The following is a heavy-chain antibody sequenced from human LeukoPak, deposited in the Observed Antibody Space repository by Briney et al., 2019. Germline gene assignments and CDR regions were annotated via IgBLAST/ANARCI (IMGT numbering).Heavy chain of an antibody. D-gene: IGHD1-26*01. CDR3: ARSGSHNYYYYGMDV. Sequence: ASVKVSCKASGYTFTNYGISWVRQAPGQGLEWMGWISAYNGNTKYAQKFQSRVTMTTDISTNTVNMELRSLRSDDTAVFYCARSGSHNYYYYGMDVWGQGTTVIVSS. CDR2: ISAYNGNT. J-gene: IGHJ6*02. CDR1: GYTFTNYG. V-gene: IGHV1-18*01.